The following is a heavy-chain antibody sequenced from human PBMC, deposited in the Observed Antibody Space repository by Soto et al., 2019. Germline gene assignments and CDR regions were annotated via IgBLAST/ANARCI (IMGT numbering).Heavy chain of an antibody. CDR2: INHSGST. Sequence: QVQLQQWGAGLLKPSETLSLTCGVYGGSFSGYYWSWIRQPPGKGMEWIGEINHSGSTNYNPSLKSRVTISVDTSKNQFSLKLSSVTAADTAVYYCVRSRWYNWNVRWGMHDYWGQGTLVTVSS. CDR1: GGSFSGYY. J-gene: IGHJ4*02. D-gene: IGHD1-20*01. CDR3: VRSRWYNWNVRWGMHDY. V-gene: IGHV4-34*01.